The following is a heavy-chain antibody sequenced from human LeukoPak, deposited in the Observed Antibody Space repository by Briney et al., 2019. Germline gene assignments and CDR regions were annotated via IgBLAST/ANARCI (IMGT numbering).Heavy chain of an antibody. D-gene: IGHD5-24*01. CDR1: AGSIGSYY. J-gene: IGHJ4*02. CDR3: ARPSRDGYRYTFDY. V-gene: IGHV4-59*01. CDR2: IYNSGST. Sequence: SETLSLTCTVSAGSIGSYYWSCIRQPPGKGLEWIGYIYNSGSTNYSPSLKSRVSISVDTPKNQFSLRLSSVTAADTAVYYCARPSRDGYRYTFDYWGQGILVTVSS.